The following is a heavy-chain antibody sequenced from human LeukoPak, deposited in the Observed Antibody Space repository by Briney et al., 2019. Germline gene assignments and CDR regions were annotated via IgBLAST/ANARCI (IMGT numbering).Heavy chain of an antibody. CDR1: GYTFTGYY. J-gene: IGHJ4*02. V-gene: IGHV1-2*02. D-gene: IGHD6-13*01. Sequence: GASVKVSCKASGYTFTGYYMHWVRQAPGQGLEWMGWINPNSGGTNYAQKFQGRVTMTRDTSISTAYMELSRLRSDDTAVYYCARGGAGPGHSSSWYDYWGQGTLVTVSS. CDR3: ARGGAGPGHSSSWYDY. CDR2: INPNSGGT.